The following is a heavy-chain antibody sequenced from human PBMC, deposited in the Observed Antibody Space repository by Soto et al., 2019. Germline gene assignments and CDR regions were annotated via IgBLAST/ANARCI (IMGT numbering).Heavy chain of an antibody. D-gene: IGHD2-2*01. CDR1: GDSVSSNSAA. V-gene: IGHV6-1*01. Sequence: SSETLSLTCAISGDSVSSNSAASNWIRQSPSRGLEWLGRTYYRSKWYNDYAVSVKSRITINPDTSKNQFSLQLNSVTPEDTAVYYCAREGIVVVPAARYYGLDVWGQGTTVTVSS. CDR3: AREGIVVVPAARYYGLDV. J-gene: IGHJ6*02. CDR2: TYYRSKWYN.